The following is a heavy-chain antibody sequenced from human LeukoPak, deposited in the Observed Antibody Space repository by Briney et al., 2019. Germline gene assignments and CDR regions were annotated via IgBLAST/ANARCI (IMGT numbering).Heavy chain of an antibody. CDR3: ANSLL. CDR2: VTTGGNAI. J-gene: IGHJ4*02. CDR1: GFSFSDYY. D-gene: IGHD2-15*01. V-gene: IGHV3-11*04. Sequence: PGGSLRLSCAASGFSFSDYYMSRIRQAPGKGLEWVSYVTTGGNAIYNAEFVEGRFTLSRDNAKNSVYLQMNSLRVEDTAVYYCANSLLGGQGTLVTVSS.